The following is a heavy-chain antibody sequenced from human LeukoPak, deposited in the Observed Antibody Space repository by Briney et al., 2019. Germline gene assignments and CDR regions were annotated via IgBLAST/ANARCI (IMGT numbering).Heavy chain of an antibody. CDR3: ARELRWGNSIDY. Sequence: SETLSLTCTISGGSFSSYYWSWIRQPPGKGLEWIGYIYYSGTTNYNPSLRSRVTISIDTSKNQFSLKLSSVTAADTAVYYCARELRWGNSIDYWAREPWSPSPQ. J-gene: IGHJ4*02. V-gene: IGHV4-59*01. D-gene: IGHD4-23*01. CDR2: IYYSGTT. CDR1: GGSFSSYY.